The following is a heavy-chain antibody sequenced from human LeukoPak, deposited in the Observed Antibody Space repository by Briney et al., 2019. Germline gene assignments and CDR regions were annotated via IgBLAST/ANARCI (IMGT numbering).Heavy chain of an antibody. V-gene: IGHV3-74*01. CDR2: INSDGSST. Sequence: GGSLRLSCAASGFTSSSYWMHWVRQAPGKGLVWVSRINSDGSSTDCVDSVKGRFTISRGSARNTVYLQMNSLRAEDTAVYYCVSRWELLHWGQGTLVTVSS. CDR1: GFTSSSYW. D-gene: IGHD1-26*01. CDR3: VSRWELLH. J-gene: IGHJ4*02.